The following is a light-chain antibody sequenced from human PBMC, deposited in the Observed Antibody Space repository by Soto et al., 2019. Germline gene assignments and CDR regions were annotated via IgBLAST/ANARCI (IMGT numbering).Light chain of an antibody. CDR3: QQYGSSSTWT. CDR1: QSVSSAY. Sequence: EIVLTQSPGTLSLSPGERATLSCRASQSVSSAYLAWYQHKPGQPPTLLIYAASSRVTGIPDRFSGSGSATDFTLTISRREPEDFAVYYCQQYGSSSTWTFGQGTKVEIK. J-gene: IGKJ1*01. V-gene: IGKV3-20*01. CDR2: AAS.